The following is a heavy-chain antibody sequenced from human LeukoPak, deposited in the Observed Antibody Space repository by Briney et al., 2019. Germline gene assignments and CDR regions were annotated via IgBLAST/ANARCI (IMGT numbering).Heavy chain of an antibody. V-gene: IGHV4-34*01. CDR2: INHSGST. Sequence: SETLSLTCAVYGGSFSGYYWSWIRQPPGKGLEWIGEINHSGSTNYNPSLKSRVTISVDTSKNQFSLKLSSVTAADTAVYYCARRSDYYDSSGYYYFDYWGQGTLVTVSS. CDR3: ARRSDYYDSSGYYYFDY. CDR1: GGSFSGYY. D-gene: IGHD3-22*01. J-gene: IGHJ4*02.